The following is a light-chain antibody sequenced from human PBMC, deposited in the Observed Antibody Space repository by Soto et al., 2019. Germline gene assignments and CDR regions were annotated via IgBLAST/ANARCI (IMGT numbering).Light chain of an antibody. CDR1: QNIRTY. J-gene: IGKJ5*01. V-gene: IGKV1-39*01. CDR2: SAS. Sequence: DIQMTQSPSSLSASIGDSVTFTCRASQNIRTYLNWYQHKPGKVPDLLIYSASGLRSGVPSRFSSSGSGTDFTLTISSLQPEDFATYYCQQSYSTPITFGQGTRLEIK. CDR3: QQSYSTPIT.